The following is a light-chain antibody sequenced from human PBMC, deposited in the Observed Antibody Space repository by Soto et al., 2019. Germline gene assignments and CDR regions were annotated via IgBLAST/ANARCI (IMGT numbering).Light chain of an antibody. V-gene: IGLV2-14*03. Sequence: QSALTQPASVSGSPGQSITISCTGTSSDVGHYKYVSWYQQHPGKAPKFIIYDVSNRPSGVSNRFSGSTSANTASLTISGLQAEDEADYYCISYTSGSTAYVFGTGTKLTVL. CDR3: ISYTSGSTAYV. CDR2: DVS. CDR1: SSDVGHYKY. J-gene: IGLJ1*01.